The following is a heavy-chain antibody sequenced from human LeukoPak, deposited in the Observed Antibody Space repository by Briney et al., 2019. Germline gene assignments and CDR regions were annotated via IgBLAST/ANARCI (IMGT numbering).Heavy chain of an antibody. Sequence: GGSLRLSCAASGFTFSSYWMSWVRQAPGKGQEWEANIKQDGSEKSYVDSVKGRFTISRDNAKNSLYLQMNTLRVEDTAVYYCTRDLMDYDVSTGLHHYYMDVWGQGTTVTVSS. V-gene: IGHV3-7*01. CDR1: GFTFSSYW. CDR2: IKQDGSEK. CDR3: TRDLMDYDVSTGLHHYYMDV. J-gene: IGHJ6*02. D-gene: IGHD3-9*01.